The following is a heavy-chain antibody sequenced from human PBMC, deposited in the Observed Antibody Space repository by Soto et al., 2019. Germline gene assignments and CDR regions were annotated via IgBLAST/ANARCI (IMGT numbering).Heavy chain of an antibody. J-gene: IGHJ6*03. CDR2: IYSGGST. CDR1: GFTVSSNY. Sequence: GGSLRLSCAASGFTVSSNYMSWVRQAPGKGLEWVSVIYSGGSTYYADSVKGRFTISRHNSKNTLYLQMNSLRAEDTAVYYCARDHVVATINYYYYMDVWGKGTTVTVSS. CDR3: ARDHVVATINYYYYMDV. D-gene: IGHD5-12*01. V-gene: IGHV3-53*04.